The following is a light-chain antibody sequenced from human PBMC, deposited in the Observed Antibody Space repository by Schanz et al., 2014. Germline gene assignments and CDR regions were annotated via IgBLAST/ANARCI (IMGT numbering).Light chain of an antibody. J-gene: IGLJ3*02. CDR3: CSYAGGYTV. CDR1: SSDVGAYND. Sequence: QSALTQPRSVSGSPGQSVTISCTGTSSDVGAYNDVSWYQQHPGKAPKLMIYDVNKWPSGVPDRFSGSKSGNTAFLTISGLQPEDEADYHCCSYAGGYTVFGGGTKLTVL. V-gene: IGLV2-11*01. CDR2: DVN.